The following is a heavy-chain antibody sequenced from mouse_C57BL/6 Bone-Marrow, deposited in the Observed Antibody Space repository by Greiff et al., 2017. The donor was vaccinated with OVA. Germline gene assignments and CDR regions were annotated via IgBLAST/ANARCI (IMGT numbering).Heavy chain of an antibody. CDR3: ARRGRGYWYFDV. V-gene: IGHV1-63*01. J-gene: IGHJ1*03. Sequence: VKLVESGAELVRPGTSVKMSCKASGYTFTNYWIGWAKQRPGHGLEWIGDIYPGGGYTNYNEKFKGKATLTADKSSSTAYMQFSSLTSEDSAIYYCARRGRGYWYFDVWGTGTTVTVSS. CDR2: IYPGGGYT. CDR1: GYTFTNYW.